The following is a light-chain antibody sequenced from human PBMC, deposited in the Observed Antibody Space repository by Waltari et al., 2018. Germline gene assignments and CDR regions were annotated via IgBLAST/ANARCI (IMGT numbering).Light chain of an antibody. CDR2: WAS. J-gene: IGKJ2*01. CDR1: KSLFYRSSNENF. CDR3: QQYYSTPYT. V-gene: IGKV4-1*01. Sequence: DIVMTQSPDSLAVALGERATINCKSSKSLFYRSSNENFVAWYQQRPGHPPKLLIYWASTRDLGVPDRFSGSGSGTDFTLTINSLQAEDVAVYYCQQYYSTPYTFGQGTKVEIK.